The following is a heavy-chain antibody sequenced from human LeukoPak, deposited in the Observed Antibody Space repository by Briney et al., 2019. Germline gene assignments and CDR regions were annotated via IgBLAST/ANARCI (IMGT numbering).Heavy chain of an antibody. Sequence: GGSLRLSCAASGFTFSSYWMSWVRQAPGKGLEWVSSISSSSSYIYYADSVKGRFTISRDNSKNTLYLQMNSLRAEDTAVYYCAKDLHYYDSTGEDAFDIWGQGTMVTVSS. J-gene: IGHJ3*02. CDR1: GFTFSSYW. V-gene: IGHV3-21*01. CDR2: ISSSSSYI. D-gene: IGHD3-22*01. CDR3: AKDLHYYDSTGEDAFDI.